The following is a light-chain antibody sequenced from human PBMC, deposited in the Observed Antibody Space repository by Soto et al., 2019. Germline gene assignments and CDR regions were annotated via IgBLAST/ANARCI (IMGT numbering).Light chain of an antibody. CDR1: SSDVGGYNF. CDR2: EVT. CDR3: SSYAGGIKWV. V-gene: IGLV2-8*01. Sequence: QSALTQPPSASGSPGQSVTFSCTGTSSDVGGYNFVSWYQQHPGKAPKFMIYEVTKRPSGVPDRFSGSKSGNTASLTVSGLQAEDEADYYCSSYAGGIKWVFGGGTKVTVL. J-gene: IGLJ3*02.